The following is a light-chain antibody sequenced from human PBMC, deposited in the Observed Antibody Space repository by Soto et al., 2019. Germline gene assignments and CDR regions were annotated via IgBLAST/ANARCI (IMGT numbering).Light chain of an antibody. CDR3: CSYAGNKTVV. V-gene: IGLV2-11*01. CDR2: DVG. J-gene: IGLJ3*02. Sequence: QSALTQPRSVSGSPGQSVTISCTGTSSDVGAYIYVSWYQQYPAKAPKVMIYDVGRRPSGVPDRFSGSKSGNTASLTISGLQAEDEAVYICCSYAGNKTVVFGGGTKLTVL. CDR1: SSDVGAYIY.